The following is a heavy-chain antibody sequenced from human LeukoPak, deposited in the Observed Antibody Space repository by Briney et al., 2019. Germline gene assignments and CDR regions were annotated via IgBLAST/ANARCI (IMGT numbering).Heavy chain of an antibody. V-gene: IGHV1-69*13. CDR3: ARLGPASSGWPESFDY. CDR2: IIPIFGTA. D-gene: IGHD6-19*01. Sequence: GASVKVSCKASGGTFSSYAISWVRQAPGQGLEWMGGIIPIFGTANYAQKFQGRVTITADESTSTAYMELSSLRSEDTAVYYCARLGPASSGWPESFDYWGQGTLVTVSS. CDR1: GGTFSSYA. J-gene: IGHJ4*02.